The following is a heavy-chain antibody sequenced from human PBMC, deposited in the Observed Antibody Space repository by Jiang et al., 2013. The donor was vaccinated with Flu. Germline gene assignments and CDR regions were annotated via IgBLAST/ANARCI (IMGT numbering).Heavy chain of an antibody. D-gene: IGHD3-22*01. Sequence: GLVKPSETLSLTCAVYGGSSTAYYWSWIRQTPGKGLEWIGEINHSGLTKYNPSLKSRATISVGTSKNQFTLNITSVTAADTAVYYCATSPKIVSFGSWGQGTLVTVSS. CDR1: GGSSTAYY. V-gene: IGHV4-34*01. CDR3: ATSPKIVSFGS. CDR2: INHSGLT. J-gene: IGHJ5*02.